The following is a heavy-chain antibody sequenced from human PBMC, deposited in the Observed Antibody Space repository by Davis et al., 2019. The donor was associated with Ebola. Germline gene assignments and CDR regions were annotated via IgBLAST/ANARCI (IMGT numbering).Heavy chain of an antibody. CDR3: ARRRRGGCEY. D-gene: IGHD3-16*01. CDR1: GGTFSSYA. V-gene: IGHV1-69*10. J-gene: IGHJ4*02. Sequence: SVKVSCKASGGTFSSYAISWVRQAPGQGLEWMGGIIPILGIANYAQKFQGRVTITADKSTSTAYMGLRSLRSDDTAVYYCARRRRGGCEYWGQGTLVTVSS. CDR2: IIPILGIA.